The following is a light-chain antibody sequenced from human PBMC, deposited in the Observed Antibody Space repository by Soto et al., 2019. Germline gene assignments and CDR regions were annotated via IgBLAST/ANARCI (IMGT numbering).Light chain of an antibody. V-gene: IGLV2-14*01. J-gene: IGLJ1*01. Sequence: QSALTQPASVSGSPGQSITISCTGTSSDVGSYNSVSWYQQHPGKAPKLMIYEVSDRPSGVSTRFSGSKSDNTASLTISGLQAEDEADYYCCSYTNSNTYVFGTGTQLTVL. CDR2: EVS. CDR3: CSYTNSNTYV. CDR1: SSDVGSYNS.